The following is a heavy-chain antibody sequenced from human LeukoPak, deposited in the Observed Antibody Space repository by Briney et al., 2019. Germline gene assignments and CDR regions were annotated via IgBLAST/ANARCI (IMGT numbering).Heavy chain of an antibody. V-gene: IGHV3-69-1*01. CDR2: ISTSGHI. J-gene: IGHJ5*02. CDR3: ARSAGMATITRGRAWFDP. D-gene: IGHD5-24*01. CDR1: GFTFSNSV. Sequence: GGSLRLSCAASGFTFSNSVMNWVRLAPGKGLEWVSSISTSGHISYADSVRGRFINSLYLQMNSLRAEDTAVYYCARSAGMATITRGRAWFDPWGQGTLVTVSS.